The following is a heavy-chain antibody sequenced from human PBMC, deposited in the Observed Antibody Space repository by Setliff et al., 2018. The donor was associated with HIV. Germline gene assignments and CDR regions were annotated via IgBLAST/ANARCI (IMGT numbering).Heavy chain of an antibody. V-gene: IGHV3-15*01. CDR2: IKSKTDGGTT. D-gene: IGHD3-3*01. J-gene: IGHJ6*03. Sequence: PGGSLRLTCAASGFTFSHAWMTWVRQAPGKGLEWVGRIKSKTDGGTTDYAAPVKGRFSISRDDSKNTLYLQMNSLKTDDTAVYYCTTLTYYNFWKEYYYMDVWGKGTTVTVSS. CDR1: GFTFSHAW. CDR3: TTLTYYNFWKEYYYMDV.